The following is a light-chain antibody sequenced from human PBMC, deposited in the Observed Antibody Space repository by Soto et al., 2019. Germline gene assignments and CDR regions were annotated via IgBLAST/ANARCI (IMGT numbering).Light chain of an antibody. CDR3: QQYGSSPPMYT. CDR2: GAS. CDR1: QSVSSSS. Sequence: EIVLTQSPGTLSLSPGERATLSCRASQSVSSSSLAWYQQKPGQAPRLLIYGASSRATGIPDRFSGSGSGTDFTLTISRLEPEDFAVYYCQQYGSSPPMYTFGQGTKVEIK. V-gene: IGKV3-20*01. J-gene: IGKJ2*01.